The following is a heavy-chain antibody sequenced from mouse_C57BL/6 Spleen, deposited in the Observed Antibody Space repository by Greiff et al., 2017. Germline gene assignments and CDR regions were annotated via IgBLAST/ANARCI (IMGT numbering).Heavy chain of an antibody. J-gene: IGHJ4*01. Sequence: EVKLMESGGGLVKPGGSLKLSCAASGFTFSDYGMHWVRQAPEKGLEWVAYISSGSSTIYYADTVKGRFTITRDNAKNTLFMQMTSLRSEDTAMYYWAKTAKARYAMDYWGQGTSVTVSS. CDR2: ISSGSSTI. CDR1: GFTFSDYG. V-gene: IGHV5-17*01. CDR3: AKTAKARYAMDY. D-gene: IGHD3-2*02.